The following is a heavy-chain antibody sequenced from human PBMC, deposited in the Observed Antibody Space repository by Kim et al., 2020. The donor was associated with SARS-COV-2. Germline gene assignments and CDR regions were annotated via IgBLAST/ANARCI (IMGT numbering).Heavy chain of an antibody. CDR1: GFTFSSYG. D-gene: IGHD5-18*01. J-gene: IGHJ4*02. CDR3: ARGPTWIQPNFDY. Sequence: GGSLRLSCAASGFTFSSYGMHWVRQAPGKGLEWVAVIWYDGSNKYYADSVKGRFTISRDNSKNTLYLQMNSLRAEDTAVYYCARGPTWIQPNFDYWGQGTLVTVSS. CDR2: IWYDGSNK. V-gene: IGHV3-33*01.